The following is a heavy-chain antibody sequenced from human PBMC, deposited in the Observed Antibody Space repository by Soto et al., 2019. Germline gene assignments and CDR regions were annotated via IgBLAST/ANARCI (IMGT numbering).Heavy chain of an antibody. J-gene: IGHJ4*02. CDR3: AISCRCATCQTFFDY. CDR1: GFTFSSYA. D-gene: IGHD2-15*01. V-gene: IGHV3-23*01. Sequence: GGSLRLSCAASGFTFSSYAMAWVRQAPGKGLEWVSALSGGGGSTYYADSVKGRFTISRDNSNDTLYLQMNRLKAEDTAVYYCAISCRCATCQTFFDYWGQGALVTVSS. CDR2: LSGGGGST.